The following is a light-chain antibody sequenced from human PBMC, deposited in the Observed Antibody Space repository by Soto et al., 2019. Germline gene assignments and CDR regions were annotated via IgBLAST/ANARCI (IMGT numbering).Light chain of an antibody. J-gene: IGKJ4*01. CDR1: QSVNIY. Sequence: EIVLTQSPATLSLSPGERATLSCRASQSVNIYLAWYQQKAGQAPRVLIYDASNRATGIPARFSGSGSGTDFTLTISSLEPEDFAVYYCQQRSNWPLTFGGGTKVEIK. CDR2: DAS. V-gene: IGKV3-11*01. CDR3: QQRSNWPLT.